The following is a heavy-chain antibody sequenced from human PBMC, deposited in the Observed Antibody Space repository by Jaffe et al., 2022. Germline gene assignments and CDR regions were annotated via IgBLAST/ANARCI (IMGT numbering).Heavy chain of an antibody. Sequence: EVQLVESGGGLVKPGGSLRLSCAASGFTFSSYSMNWVRQAPGKGLEWVSSISSSSSYIYYADSVKGRFTISRDNAKNSLYLQMNSLRAEDTAVYYCARGDRFSYYYYYYMDVWGKGTTVTVSS. CDR1: GFTFSSYS. V-gene: IGHV3-21*01. CDR2: ISSSSSYI. CDR3: ARGDRFSYYYYYYMDV. J-gene: IGHJ6*03. D-gene: IGHD3-3*01.